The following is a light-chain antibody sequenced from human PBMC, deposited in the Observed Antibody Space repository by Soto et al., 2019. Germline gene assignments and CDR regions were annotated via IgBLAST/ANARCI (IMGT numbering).Light chain of an antibody. V-gene: IGLV1-40*01. CDR1: SSNIGAGYD. J-gene: IGLJ1*01. Sequence: QYVLTQSPSGSGAPGQRVTISCTGSSSNIGAGYDVHWYQQLPGTAPKLLIYGNSNRPSGVPDRFSGSKSGTSASLAITGLQAEDEADYYCQSYDSSLSGYVFGTGTKLTVL. CDR2: GNS. CDR3: QSYDSSLSGYV.